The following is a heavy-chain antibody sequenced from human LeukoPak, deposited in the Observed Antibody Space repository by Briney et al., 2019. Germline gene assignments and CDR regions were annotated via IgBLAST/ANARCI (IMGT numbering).Heavy chain of an antibody. Sequence: SETLSLTCTVSGGSMNSSIWSWLPQPPGKGLEWVGDIYYSGSINTSTCLRSLVTISLDSSKREYSLRLSSVTAADTAVYYCARWTLLDYYYHYMDVWGKGPPVTVSS. J-gene: IGHJ6*03. D-gene: IGHD3-3*01. CDR1: GGSMNSSI. V-gene: IGHV4-59*01. CDR2: IYYSGSI. CDR3: ARWTLLDYYYHYMDV.